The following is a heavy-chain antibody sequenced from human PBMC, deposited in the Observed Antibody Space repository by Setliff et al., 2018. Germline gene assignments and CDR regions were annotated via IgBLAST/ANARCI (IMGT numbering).Heavy chain of an antibody. CDR3: ARDPGVHSGTWCLDS. CDR1: GESFSNNY. D-gene: IGHD2-8*01. CDR2: SNHGGST. V-gene: IGHV4-34*01. Sequence: SETLSLTCSVYGESFSNNYWSWIRQTPGKGLEWIGESNHGGSTSYHPSLQSRGAISLDTSRNQFSLELSSVTAADTAVYYCARDPGVHSGTWCLDSWGQGTQVTVSS. J-gene: IGHJ4*02.